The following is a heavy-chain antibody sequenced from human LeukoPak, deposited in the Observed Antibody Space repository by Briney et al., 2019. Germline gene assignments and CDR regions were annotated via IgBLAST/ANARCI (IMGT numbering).Heavy chain of an antibody. CDR1: GFTFSNAW. Sequence: GGSLRLSCAASGFTFSNAWMSWVRQAPGKGLEWVGRIKSKTDGGTTDYAAPVKGRFTISRDDSKNTLYLQMNSLKTEDTAVYYCTTERVITGTTGDHYYGMDVWGQGTTVTVSS. CDR2: IKSKTDGGTT. J-gene: IGHJ6*02. D-gene: IGHD1-20*01. CDR3: TTERVITGTTGDHYYGMDV. V-gene: IGHV3-15*01.